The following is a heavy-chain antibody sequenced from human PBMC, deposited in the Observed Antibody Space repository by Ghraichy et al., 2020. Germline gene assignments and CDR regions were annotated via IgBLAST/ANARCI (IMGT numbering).Heavy chain of an antibody. V-gene: IGHV3-7*03. CDR2: IKQDGSQK. Sequence: GGSLRLSCAASGFTFSTYWMSWVRQAPGKGLEWVATIKQDGSQKFYVDFVKGRFTISRDNANDSLYLQMNSLRAEDTAVYYCARTYCSGGSCYYHYYNMDVWGKGTTVTVSS. CDR3: ARTYCSGGSCYYHYYNMDV. J-gene: IGHJ6*03. D-gene: IGHD2-15*01. CDR1: GFTFSTYW.